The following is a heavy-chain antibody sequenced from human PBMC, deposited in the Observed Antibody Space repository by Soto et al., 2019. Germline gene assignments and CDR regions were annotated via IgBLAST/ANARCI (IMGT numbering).Heavy chain of an antibody. CDR3: ARITPNYYGSGTDAFDI. CDR1: GYSFTSYW. Sequence: PGESLKISCKGSGYSFTSYWISWVRQMPGKGLEWMGRIDPSDSYTNYSPSFQGHVTISADKSISTAYLQCSSLKASDTAMYYCARITPNYYGSGTDAFDIWGQGTMVTVSS. D-gene: IGHD3-10*01. J-gene: IGHJ3*02. V-gene: IGHV5-10-1*01. CDR2: IDPSDSYT.